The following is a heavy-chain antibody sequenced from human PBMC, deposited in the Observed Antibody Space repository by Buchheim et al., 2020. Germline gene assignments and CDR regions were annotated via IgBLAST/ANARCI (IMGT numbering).Heavy chain of an antibody. CDR1: GFIFSNSW. CDR3: VRGRGWTLDY. D-gene: IGHD6-19*01. Sequence: EVQLVESGGGLVQPGGSLRLSCAASGFIFSNSWMHWVRQAPGKGLEWVADIKQDGSEIHYVASVKGRCTIYRDKAKHCLYLQVSSLRAEDTAIYYCVRGRGWTLDYWGQGIL. V-gene: IGHV3-7*01. CDR2: IKQDGSEI. J-gene: IGHJ4*02.